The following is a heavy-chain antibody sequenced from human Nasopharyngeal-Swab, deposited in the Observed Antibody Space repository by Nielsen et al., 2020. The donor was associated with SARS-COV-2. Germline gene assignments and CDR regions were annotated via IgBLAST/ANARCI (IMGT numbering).Heavy chain of an antibody. CDR1: DASISDDNW. CDR2: IHHSGYS. V-gene: IGHV4-4*02. Sequence: GSLRLSCTVSDASISDDNWWGWVRQPPGRGLEWIGEIHHSGYSNYNSSLMSRVAISVDKSKDQFSLTLRFLTAADTAVYYCARYYYYNMDIWGEGTTVTVSS. CDR3: ARYYYYNMDI. J-gene: IGHJ6*03.